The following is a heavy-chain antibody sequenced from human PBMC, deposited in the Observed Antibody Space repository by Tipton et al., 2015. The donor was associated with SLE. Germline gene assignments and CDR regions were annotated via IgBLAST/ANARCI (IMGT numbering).Heavy chain of an antibody. CDR1: GGSISDYY. CDR3: ARSAGYGSSWAHFDY. CDR2: FHTSGSA. J-gene: IGHJ4*02. Sequence: TLSLTCTVSGGSISDYYWSWIRQSAAKGLEWIGRFHTSGSANYNPSLKSRVTISVDTSKNQFSLKLSSVTAADTAVYYCARSAGYGSSWAHFDYWGQGTLVTVSS. V-gene: IGHV4-4*07. D-gene: IGHD6-13*01.